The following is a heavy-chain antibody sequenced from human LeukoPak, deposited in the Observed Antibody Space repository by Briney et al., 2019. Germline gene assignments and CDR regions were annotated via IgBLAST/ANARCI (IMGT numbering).Heavy chain of an antibody. Sequence: GSLTLSCAASGFTSSTYWMSWIRQPPGKGLEWIGEINHSGSTNYNPSLKSRVTISVDTSKNQFSLKLSSVTAADTAVYYCASLPGIAAAGGDYWGQGTLVTVSS. V-gene: IGHV4-34*01. CDR1: GFTSSTYW. CDR3: ASLPGIAAAGGDY. CDR2: INHSGST. J-gene: IGHJ4*02. D-gene: IGHD6-13*01.